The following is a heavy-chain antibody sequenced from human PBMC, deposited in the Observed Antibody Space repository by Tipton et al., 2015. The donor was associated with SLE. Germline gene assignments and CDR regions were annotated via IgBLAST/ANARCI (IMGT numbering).Heavy chain of an antibody. CDR2: IYHSGTT. CDR1: GGSISSYY. Sequence: GLVKPSETLSLTCTVSGGSISSYYWSWIRQPPGKGLEWLGTIYHSGTTYYNPSLKSRLTLSIDTSKNQFSLKLSSVTAADTAVYYCARGYVAAAGTWFDPGGQGTLVTVSS. V-gene: IGHV4-59*08. D-gene: IGHD6-13*01. CDR3: ARGYVAAAGTWFDP. J-gene: IGHJ5*02.